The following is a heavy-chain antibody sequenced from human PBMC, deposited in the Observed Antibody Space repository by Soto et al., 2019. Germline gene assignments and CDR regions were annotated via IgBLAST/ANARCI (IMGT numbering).Heavy chain of an antibody. Sequence: EVQLVESGGGLVQPGGALRLSCEASGFTFKNYNMNWVRQAPGKGLEWVSHISTSGTIAYYADSVKGRFTISRDNAKNPLYLQMTSLRVEDTAFYYGAKVFCSVPNGAAPYRAKGILVTVSS. J-gene: IGHJ4*02. D-gene: IGHD3-3*01. CDR1: GFTFKNYN. CDR2: ISTSGTIA. V-gene: IGHV3-48*01. CDR3: AKVFCSVPNGAAPY.